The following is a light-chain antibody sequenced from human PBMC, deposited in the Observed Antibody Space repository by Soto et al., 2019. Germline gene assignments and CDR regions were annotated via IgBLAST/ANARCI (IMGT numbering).Light chain of an antibody. J-gene: IGLJ2*01. CDR3: QSHDSKTYVV. CDR2: EDD. CDR1: SGDIASDY. V-gene: IGLV6-57*04. Sequence: NFMLTQPHSLSESPGKTVTISCTRSSGDIASDYVQWYQQRPASAPTTVIYEDDQRPSGVPDRFSGSIDSSSNSASLTISGLKTEDEADYYCQSHDSKTYVVFGGGTKLTVL.